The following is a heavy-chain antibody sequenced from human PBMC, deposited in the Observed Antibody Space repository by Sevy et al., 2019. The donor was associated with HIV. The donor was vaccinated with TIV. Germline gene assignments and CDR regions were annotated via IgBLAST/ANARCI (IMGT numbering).Heavy chain of an antibody. CDR3: ARRNDFDI. CDR2: VYYTGGT. J-gene: IGHJ3*02. V-gene: IGHV4-59*08. CDR1: GGSSNSDH. Sequence: SETLSLTSTVSGGSSNSDHWIWIRQPPGKGLEWIGYVYYTGGTKYNPSLKNRVTISVDRTKNQFSLKLTSVTAADTAVYYCARRNDFDIWGQGTMVTVSS.